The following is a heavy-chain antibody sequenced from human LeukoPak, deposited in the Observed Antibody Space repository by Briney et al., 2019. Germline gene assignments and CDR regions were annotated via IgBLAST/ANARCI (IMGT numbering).Heavy chain of an antibody. D-gene: IGHD2-21*02. Sequence: PGASVKVSCKASGGTFSSYAISWVRQAPGQGLEWMGGIIPIFGTANYAQKSQGRVTITADESTSTAYMELSSLRSEDTAVYYCASAYCGGDCYSCDYWGQGTLVTVSS. CDR1: GGTFSSYA. J-gene: IGHJ4*02. CDR2: IIPIFGTA. CDR3: ASAYCGGDCYSCDY. V-gene: IGHV1-69*13.